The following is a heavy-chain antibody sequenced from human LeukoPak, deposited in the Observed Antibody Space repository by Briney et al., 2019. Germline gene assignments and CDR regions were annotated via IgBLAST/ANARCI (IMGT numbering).Heavy chain of an antibody. Sequence: GGSLRLSCAASGFTFSSYAMSWVRQAPGKGLEWVSTISGSGGSTYYADSVKGRFTISRDNSKNTLYLQMNSLRAEDTAVYYCAKSRSSWSAQSFFDYWGQGTLVTVSS. CDR3: AKSRSSWSAQSFFDY. CDR2: ISGSGGST. J-gene: IGHJ4*02. D-gene: IGHD6-13*01. V-gene: IGHV3-23*01. CDR1: GFTFSSYA.